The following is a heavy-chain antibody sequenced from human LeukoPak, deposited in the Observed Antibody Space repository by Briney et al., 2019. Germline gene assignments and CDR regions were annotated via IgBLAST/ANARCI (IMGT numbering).Heavy chain of an antibody. CDR1: GYTFTAYG. J-gene: IGHJ4*02. V-gene: IGHV1-18*01. D-gene: IGHD3-22*01. Sequence: GASVKVSCKASGYTFTAYGISWVRQAPGQGLEWMGWISGYNGDTKYAQRFEGRVTMTTDTSTTTAFMDLRSLRSDDTAVYSCATSTGGYSDLYFHYWGQGTLVSVSS. CDR2: ISGYNGDT. CDR3: ATSTGGYSDLYFHY.